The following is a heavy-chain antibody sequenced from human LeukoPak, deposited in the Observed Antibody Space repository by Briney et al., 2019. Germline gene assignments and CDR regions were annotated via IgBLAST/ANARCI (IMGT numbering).Heavy chain of an antibody. Sequence: GGSLRLSCAASGFTFSSYSMNWVRQAPGKGLEWVSSISSSSYIYYADSVKGRFTISRDNAENSLYLQMNSLRAEDTAVYYCARARSSGWYRDYWGQGTLVTVSS. V-gene: IGHV3-21*01. J-gene: IGHJ4*02. CDR2: ISSSSYI. CDR1: GFTFSSYS. D-gene: IGHD6-19*01. CDR3: ARARSSGWYRDY.